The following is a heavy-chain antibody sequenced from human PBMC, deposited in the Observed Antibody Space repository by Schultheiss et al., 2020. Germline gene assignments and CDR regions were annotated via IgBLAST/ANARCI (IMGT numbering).Heavy chain of an antibody. V-gene: IGHV3-30*03. CDR3: ARDSYYGSGSHYIFDY. J-gene: IGHJ4*02. D-gene: IGHD3-10*01. Sequence: GGSLRLSCAASGFTFSSYGMHWVRQAPGKGLEWVAVISSDERDASYVDSVKGRFTIFRDNYRNTLYLQMNSLGAEDTAVYYCARDSYYGSGSHYIFDYWGQGTLVTVSS. CDR1: GFTFSSYG. CDR2: ISSDERDA.